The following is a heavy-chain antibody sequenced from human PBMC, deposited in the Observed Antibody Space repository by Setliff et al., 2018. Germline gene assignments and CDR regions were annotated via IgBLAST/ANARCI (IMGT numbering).Heavy chain of an antibody. V-gene: IGHV1-46*01. D-gene: IGHD6-13*01. Sequence: ASVKVSCKASGYTFTSYYMYWVRQVPGQGPEWMGTINTGGGSASIVDQFQGRVTMTRDTSASTVYMEMGNLTSDDTAVYYCARAGSAAAGRKGIFEYWGQGSLVTVSS. CDR3: ARAGSAAAGRKGIFEY. CDR1: GYTFTSYY. CDR2: INTGGGSA. J-gene: IGHJ4*02.